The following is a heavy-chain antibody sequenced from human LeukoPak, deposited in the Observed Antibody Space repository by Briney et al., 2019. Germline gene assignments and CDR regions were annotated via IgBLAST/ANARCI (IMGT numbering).Heavy chain of an antibody. J-gene: IGHJ5*02. V-gene: IGHV1-2*02. CDR1: GYTFTGYY. CDR2: INPNSGGT. CDR3: ARVALRNSAAGIAMPVNWFDP. D-gene: IGHD6-13*01. Sequence: ASVKVSCKTSGYTFTGYYIHWVRQAPGQGLEWMGWINPNSGGTNYAQRFQGRVTMTRDTSISTVDMELSRLRSDDTAVYYCARVALRNSAAGIAMPVNWFDPWGQGTLVTVSS.